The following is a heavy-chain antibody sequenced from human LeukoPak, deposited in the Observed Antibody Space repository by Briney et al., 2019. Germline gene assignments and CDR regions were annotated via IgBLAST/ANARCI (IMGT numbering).Heavy chain of an antibody. CDR2: ISGSGGST. V-gene: IGHV3-23*01. D-gene: IGHD1-26*01. CDR3: AKVPRWELLTYFDY. CDR1: GFTFSSYA. J-gene: IGHJ4*02. Sequence: GGSLRLSCAASGFTFSSYAMSWVRQAPGKGLEWVSAISGSGGSTYYADSVKGRFTIFRDNSKNTLYLQMNSLRAEDTAVYYCAKVPRWELLTYFDYWGQGTLVTVSS.